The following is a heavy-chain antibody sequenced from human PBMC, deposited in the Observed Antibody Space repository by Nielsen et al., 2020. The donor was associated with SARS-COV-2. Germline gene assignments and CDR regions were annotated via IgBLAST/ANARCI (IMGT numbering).Heavy chain of an antibody. Sequence: SETLSLTCTVSGGSISSGGYYWSWIRQHPGKGPEWIGYIYYSGSTYYNPSLKSRVTISVDTSKNQFSLKLSSVTAADTAVYYCARDRPPGYYYYGMDVWGQGTTVTVSS. V-gene: IGHV4-31*03. J-gene: IGHJ6*02. D-gene: IGHD1-14*01. CDR2: IYYSGST. CDR1: GGSISSGGYY. CDR3: ARDRPPGYYYYGMDV.